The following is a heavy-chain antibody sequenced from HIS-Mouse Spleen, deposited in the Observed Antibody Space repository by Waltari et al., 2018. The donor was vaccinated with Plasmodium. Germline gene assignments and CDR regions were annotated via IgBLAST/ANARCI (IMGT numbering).Heavy chain of an antibody. Sequence: EVLLVESGVGLVQPGGSLGLSCASSGFSFGSSSISWVRQAPGKGLEWVANIKQDGSEKYYVDSVKCRFTISRDNAKNSLYLQMNSLRAEDTAVYYCARLVRYSGYDYAFDIWGQGTMVTVSS. CDR1: GFSFGSSS. CDR2: IKQDGSEK. D-gene: IGHD5-12*01. V-gene: IGHV3-7*01. CDR3: ARLVRYSGYDYAFDI. J-gene: IGHJ3*02.